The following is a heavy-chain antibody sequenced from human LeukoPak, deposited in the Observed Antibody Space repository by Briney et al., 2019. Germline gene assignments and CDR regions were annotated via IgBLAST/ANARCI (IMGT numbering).Heavy chain of an antibody. D-gene: IGHD5-18*01. CDR2: FDPEDGEI. J-gene: IGHJ4*02. V-gene: IGHV1-24*01. CDR3: ATGRGTYNYGLRNYYFDH. Sequence: ASVKVSCKVSGYTLTELSIHWVRQAPGKGPEWMGGFDPEDGEIIYAQKFEGRVTMTEDTPTDTAYMELTSLRSEDTAVYYCATGRGTYNYGLRNYYFDHWGQGTLVTVSS. CDR1: GYTLTELS.